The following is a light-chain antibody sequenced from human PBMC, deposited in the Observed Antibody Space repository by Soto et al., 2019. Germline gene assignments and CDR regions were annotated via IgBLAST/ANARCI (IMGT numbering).Light chain of an antibody. CDR3: QHRSGFT. CDR1: QSVNNY. CDR2: DAS. V-gene: IGKV3-11*01. J-gene: IGKJ3*01. Sequence: EIVLTQSPATLSLSPGERATLSCRASQSVNNYLAWYQQKSGQAPRLLIYDASNRATGIPARFSGSGSGTDSTLTISSLEPEDFAVYYCQHRSGFTFGPGTKVDIK.